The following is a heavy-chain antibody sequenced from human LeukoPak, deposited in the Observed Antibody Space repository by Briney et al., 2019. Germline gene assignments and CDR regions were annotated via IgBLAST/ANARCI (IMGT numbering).Heavy chain of an antibody. CDR1: GFSLTTSGMR. CDR2: IDWDDDK. D-gene: IGHD2-15*01. V-gene: IGHV2-70*04. CDR3: ARGGGSSWIDY. J-gene: IGHJ4*02. Sequence: ASGPTLVYPTQTLTLTCTFSGFSLTTSGMRVSWIRQPPGKALEWLARIDWDDDKFYSTSLKTRLTISKDTSKNQVVLTMTNMDPVDTATYYCARGGGSSWIDYWGQGTLVTVSS.